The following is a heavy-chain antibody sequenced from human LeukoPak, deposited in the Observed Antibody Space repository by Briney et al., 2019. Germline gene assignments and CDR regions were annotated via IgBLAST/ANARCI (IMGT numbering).Heavy chain of an antibody. V-gene: IGHV3-23*01. D-gene: IGHD3-9*01. Sequence: GGSLRLSSAASGFTPSTYAMSSVRQAPRTRLESVSAISRSGGSTYYADSLKGRFTISRDNSKNTLYLQMNSLRAEDTAVYYCAKIKYFDWEATFDIWGQGTMVTVSS. CDR2: ISRSGGST. J-gene: IGHJ3*02. CDR1: GFTPSTYA. CDR3: AKIKYFDWEATFDI.